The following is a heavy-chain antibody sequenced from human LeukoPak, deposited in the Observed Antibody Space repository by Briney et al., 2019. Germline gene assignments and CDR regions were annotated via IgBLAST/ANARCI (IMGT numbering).Heavy chain of an antibody. CDR1: GYTFTSYD. CDR2: MNPNTGNT. D-gene: IGHD3-10*01. J-gene: IGHJ5*02. CDR3: ARVVTYYYGSGSYYHNWFDP. Sequence: GASVKVSCKASGYTFTSYDINWVRQATEQGLEWMGWMNPNTGNTGYAQKFQGRVTMTRNTSISTAYMELSSLRSEDTAVYYCARVVTYYYGSGSYYHNWFDPWGQGTLVTVSS. V-gene: IGHV1-8*01.